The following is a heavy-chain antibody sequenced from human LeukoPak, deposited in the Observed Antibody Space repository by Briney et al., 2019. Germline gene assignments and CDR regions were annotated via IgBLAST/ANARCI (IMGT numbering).Heavy chain of an antibody. CDR1: GYSISSGYY. CDR3: ARGSPLPYDSSGYYGGYYYYYMDV. D-gene: IGHD3-22*01. V-gene: IGHV4-38-2*02. Sequence: PSETLSLTCTASGYSISSGYYWGWIRQPPGKGLEWIGSIYHSGSTYYNPSLKSRVTISVDTSKNQFSLKLSSVTAADTAVYYCARGSPLPYDSSGYYGGYYYYYMDVWGKGTTVTISS. CDR2: IYHSGST. J-gene: IGHJ6*03.